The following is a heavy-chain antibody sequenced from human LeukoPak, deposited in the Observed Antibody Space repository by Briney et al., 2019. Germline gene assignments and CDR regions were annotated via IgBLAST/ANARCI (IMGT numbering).Heavy chain of an antibody. CDR3: AKDVAGVRGVRGGFDY. D-gene: IGHD3-10*01. J-gene: IGHJ4*02. CDR2: IGGSGVST. Sequence: GGSLRLSCVASGFTFSTSWMNWVRQAPGKGLEWVSAIGGSGVSTYYGDSVKGRFTISRDNSKNTLYLQMNSLRAEDTAIYYCAKDVAGVRGVRGGFDYWGQGTLVTVSS. CDR1: GFTFSTSW. V-gene: IGHV3-23*01.